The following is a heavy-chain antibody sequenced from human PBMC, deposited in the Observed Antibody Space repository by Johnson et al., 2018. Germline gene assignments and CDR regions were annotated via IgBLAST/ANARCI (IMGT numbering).Heavy chain of an antibody. CDR1: GFTFSSYT. D-gene: IGHD1-26*01. CDR3: AKSKVGATEYFQH. CDR2: ISSSSSYI. J-gene: IGHJ1*01. V-gene: IGHV3-21*04. Sequence: EVQLVESGGGLVQPGGSLRLSCAASGFTFSSYTMNWVRQAPGKGLEWVSSISSSSSYIYYADSVKGRFTISRDNSKNTLYLQMNSLRAEDTAVYYCAKSKVGATEYFQHWGQGTLVTVSS.